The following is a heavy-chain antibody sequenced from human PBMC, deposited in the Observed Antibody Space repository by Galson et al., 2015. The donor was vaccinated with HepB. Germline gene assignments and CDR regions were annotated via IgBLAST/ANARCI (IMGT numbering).Heavy chain of an antibody. V-gene: IGHV4-4*07. CDR3: TREPGGSCYSCYFDY. CDR1: GGSISSYY. D-gene: IGHD2-15*01. J-gene: IGHJ4*02. Sequence: ETLSLTCTVSGGSISSYYWSWIRQPAGKGLEWIGRIYTSGSTNYNPSLKSRVTMSVDTSKNQFSLKLSSVTAADTAVYYCTREPGGSCYSCYFDYWGQGTLVTVSS. CDR2: IYTSGST.